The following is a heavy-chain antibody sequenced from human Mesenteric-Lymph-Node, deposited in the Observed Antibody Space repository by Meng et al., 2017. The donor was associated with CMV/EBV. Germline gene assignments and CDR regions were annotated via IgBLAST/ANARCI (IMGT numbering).Heavy chain of an antibody. J-gene: IGHJ4*02. CDR1: GNNLTSDW. CDR3: ARPLGVVSATPYSLDY. Sequence: GNNLTSDWIGWVRQMPGKDLEWMGIIYPGDSDTRYSPSFQGQVTISADKSISTAYLQWSSLKASDTAMYYCARPLGVVSATPYSLDYWGQGTLVTVSS. CDR2: IYPGDSDT. V-gene: IGHV5-51*01. D-gene: IGHD2-15*01.